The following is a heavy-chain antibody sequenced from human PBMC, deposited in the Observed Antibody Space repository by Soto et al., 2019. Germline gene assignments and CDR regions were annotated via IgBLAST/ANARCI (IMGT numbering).Heavy chain of an antibody. V-gene: IGHV3-33*01. J-gene: IGHJ2*01. D-gene: IGHD1-26*01. CDR1: GFTFSSYG. Sequence: QVQRVESGGGVVQPGRSLRLSCAASGFTFSSYGMHWVRQAPGKGLEWVAVIWYDGSNKYYADPVKGRFTISRDNSKNTLYLQMNSLRAEDTAVYYCARGGGDWYFGLWGRGTLVTVSS. CDR2: IWYDGSNK. CDR3: ARGGGDWYFGL.